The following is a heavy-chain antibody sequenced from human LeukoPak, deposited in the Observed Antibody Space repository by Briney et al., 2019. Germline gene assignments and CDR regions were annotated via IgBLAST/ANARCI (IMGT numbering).Heavy chain of an antibody. J-gene: IGHJ4*02. CDR2: ISGSGGST. Sequence: GSLRLSCAASGFTFSSYAMSWVRQAPGKGLEWASAISGSGGSTYYADSVKGRFTISRDNSKNTLYLQMNSLRAEDTAVYYCAKCGDIVVVPAAPGVDYWGQGTLVTVSS. D-gene: IGHD2-2*01. V-gene: IGHV3-23*01. CDR3: AKCGDIVVVPAAPGVDY. CDR1: GFTFSSYA.